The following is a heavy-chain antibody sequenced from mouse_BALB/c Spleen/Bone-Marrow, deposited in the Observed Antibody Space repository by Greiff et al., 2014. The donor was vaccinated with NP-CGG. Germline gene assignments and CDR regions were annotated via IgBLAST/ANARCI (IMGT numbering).Heavy chain of an antibody. J-gene: IGHJ2*01. CDR1: GYTFTSYW. D-gene: IGHD1-1*01. Sequence: LKESGSELVRPGASVKLSCKASGYTFTSYWMHWVKQRPGQGLEWIGNIYPGSGSTNYDEKFKSKATLTVDTSSSTAYMQLSSLTSEDSAVYYCTRDYDWVPDYWGQGTTLTVSS. CDR2: IYPGSGST. CDR3: TRDYDWVPDY. V-gene: IGHV1S22*01.